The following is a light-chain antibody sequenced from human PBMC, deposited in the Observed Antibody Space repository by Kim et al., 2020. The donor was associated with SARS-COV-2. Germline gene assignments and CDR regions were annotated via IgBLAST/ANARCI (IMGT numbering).Light chain of an antibody. Sequence: SPGDTATLSCSTNQSISNNLAWYQQKPGQAPRLLIYHASSRTAGVPASFSGSGSRTEFTLTITSLQSEDFAVYSCHQYNTWPPAFGQGTKVYIK. CDR3: HQYNTWPPA. J-gene: IGKJ1*01. V-gene: IGKV3-15*01. CDR1: QSISNN. CDR2: HAS.